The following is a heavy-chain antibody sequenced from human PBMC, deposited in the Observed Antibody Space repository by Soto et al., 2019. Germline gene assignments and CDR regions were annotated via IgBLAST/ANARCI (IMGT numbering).Heavy chain of an antibody. CDR1: AFTFSSYW. V-gene: IGHV3-7*03. CDR2: IKQDGSEK. CDR3: ARDLFEAARRGEYAFDI. Sequence: GGSLRLSCAASAFTFSSYWMSWVRQAPGKGLEWVANIKQDGSEKYYVDSVKGRFTISRGNAKNSLYLQMNSLRAEDTAVYYCARDLFEAARRGEYAFDIWGQGTMVTVS. D-gene: IGHD3-16*01. J-gene: IGHJ3*02.